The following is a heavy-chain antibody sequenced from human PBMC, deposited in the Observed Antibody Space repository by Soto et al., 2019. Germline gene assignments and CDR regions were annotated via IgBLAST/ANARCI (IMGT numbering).Heavy chain of an antibody. D-gene: IGHD5-18*01. CDR3: ASGYSYGPLDY. CDR2: IYSGGTT. Sequence: PVGSLRLSCAASGFTVSNNYMSWVRQAPGKGLEWVSFIYSGGTTYYADSVKGRFTISRDNSKNTLYLQMNTLRAEDTALYYCASGYSYGPLDYWGQGTPVTAPQ. CDR1: GFTVSNNY. J-gene: IGHJ4*02. V-gene: IGHV3-53*01.